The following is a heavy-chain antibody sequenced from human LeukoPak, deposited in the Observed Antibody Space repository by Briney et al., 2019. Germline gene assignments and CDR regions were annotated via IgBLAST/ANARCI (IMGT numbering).Heavy chain of an antibody. Sequence: GGSLRLSCAASGFTFSDYYMSWIRQAPGKGLEWVSYISSGGSTIYYADSVKGRFTISRDNAKNSLYLQMNSLRAEDTAVYYCAREQNYYGSGSYAFRYYFDYWGQGTLVTVSS. CDR3: AREQNYYGSGSYAFRYYFDY. CDR1: GFTFSDYY. V-gene: IGHV3-11*04. CDR2: ISSGGSTI. D-gene: IGHD3-10*01. J-gene: IGHJ4*02.